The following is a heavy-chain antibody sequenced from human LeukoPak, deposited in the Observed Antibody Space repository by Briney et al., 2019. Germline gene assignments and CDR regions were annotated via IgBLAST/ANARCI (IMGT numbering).Heavy chain of an antibody. D-gene: IGHD4-17*01. CDR3: ARGPVRYGDNWFDP. CDR1: GYTFTGYY. CDR2: INPNSGGT. V-gene: IGHV1-2*04. J-gene: IGHJ5*02. Sequence: GASVKVSCKAFGYTFTGYYMHWVRQAPGQGLEWMGWINPNSGGTNYAQKFQGWVTMTRDTSISTAYMKLSRLRSDDTAVYYCARGPVRYGDNWFDPWGQGTLVTVSS.